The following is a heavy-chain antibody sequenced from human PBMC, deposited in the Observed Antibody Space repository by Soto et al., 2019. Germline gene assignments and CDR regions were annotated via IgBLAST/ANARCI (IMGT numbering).Heavy chain of an antibody. V-gene: IGHV3-53*01. J-gene: IGHJ4*02. Sequence: VQLVESGGGLIQPGGSLRLSCAASGFTVSNNHMTWVREAAGKGLELVSFVHGGGSTSYADSVKGRFTISRDNSKNTLYLQMDSLRAEDTAIYYCAGRLTTAASLDYWGRGTLVTVS. CDR3: AGRLTTAASLDY. D-gene: IGHD3-16*01. CDR2: VHGGGST. CDR1: GFTVSNNH.